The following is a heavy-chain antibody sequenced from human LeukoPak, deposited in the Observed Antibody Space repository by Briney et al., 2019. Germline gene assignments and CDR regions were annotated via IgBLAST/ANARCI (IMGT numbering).Heavy chain of an antibody. V-gene: IGHV3-30*04. J-gene: IGHJ4*02. D-gene: IGHD4-17*01. CDR1: GFTFSSYA. Sequence: GGSLRLSCAASGFTFSSYAMHWVRQAPGKGLEWVAVISYDGSNKYYADSVKGRFTISRDNSKNTLYLQMNSLRAEDTAVYYCASVYGDYVWYFDYWGQRTLVTVSS. CDR2: ISYDGSNK. CDR3: ASVYGDYVWYFDY.